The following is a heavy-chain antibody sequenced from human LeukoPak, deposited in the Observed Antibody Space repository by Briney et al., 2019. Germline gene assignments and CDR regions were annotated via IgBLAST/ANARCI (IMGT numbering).Heavy chain of an antibody. D-gene: IGHD3-22*01. Sequence: PSETLSLTCTVSGGSISSSSYYWGWIRQPPGKGLEWIGSIYYSGSTYYNPSLKSRVTISVGTSKNQFSLKLSSVTAADTAVYYCARSIGYYDSSGYYYYYYGMDVWGQGTTVTVSS. CDR3: ARSIGYYDSSGYYYYYYGMDV. CDR1: GGSISSSSYY. J-gene: IGHJ6*02. CDR2: IYYSGST. V-gene: IGHV4-39*01.